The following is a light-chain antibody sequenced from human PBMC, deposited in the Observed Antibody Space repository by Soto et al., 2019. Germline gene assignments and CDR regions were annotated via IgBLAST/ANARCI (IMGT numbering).Light chain of an antibody. V-gene: IGKV1-5*03. CDR1: QSISSW. CDR3: QHYNYYSPWT. Sequence: DIRMTQSPSTLSASVGYRVTITCRASQSISSWLAWYQQKPGKAPKLLIYKASSLESGVPSRFSGSGSGTEFTLTISSLQPDDFATYYCQHYNYYSPWTFGQGTTV. CDR2: KAS. J-gene: IGKJ1*01.